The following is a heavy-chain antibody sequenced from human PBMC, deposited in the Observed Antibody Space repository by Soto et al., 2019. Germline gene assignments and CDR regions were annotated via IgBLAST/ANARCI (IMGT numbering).Heavy chain of an antibody. Sequence: EVQLVESGGVVVQPGGSLRLSCAASGFTFDDYTMHWVRQAPGKGLEWVSLISWDGGSTYYADSVKGRFTISRDNSKNSLYLQMNSLRTEDTALYYCAKDRSQAAAASSPVYSSGWYYFDYWGQGTLVTVSS. CDR1: GFTFDDYT. D-gene: IGHD6-19*01. CDR2: ISWDGGST. V-gene: IGHV3-43*01. CDR3: AKDRSQAAAASSPVYSSGWYYFDY. J-gene: IGHJ4*02.